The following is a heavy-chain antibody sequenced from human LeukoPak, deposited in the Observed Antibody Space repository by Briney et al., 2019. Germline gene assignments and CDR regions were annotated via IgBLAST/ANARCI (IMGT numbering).Heavy chain of an antibody. CDR3: ARDRLWFGELLPFDY. V-gene: IGHV3-48*04. CDR1: GFTFSSYS. Sequence: GSLRLSCAASGFTFSSYSMNWVRQAPGKGLEWVSYISSSSSTIYYADSVKGRFTISRDNAKNSLYLQMNSLRAEDTAVYYCARDRLWFGELLPFDYWGQGTLVTVSS. CDR2: ISSSSSTI. D-gene: IGHD3-10*01. J-gene: IGHJ4*02.